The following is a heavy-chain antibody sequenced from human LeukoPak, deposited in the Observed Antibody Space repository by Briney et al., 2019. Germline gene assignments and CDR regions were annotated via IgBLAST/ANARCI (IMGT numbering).Heavy chain of an antibody. J-gene: IGHJ3*02. CDR3: ARDRGYSFAFDI. CDR2: IYYSGST. V-gene: IGHV4-59*12. CDR1: GGSISSYY. Sequence: SETLSLTCTVSGGSISSYYWSWIRQPPGKGLEWIGYIYYSGSTYYNPSLKSRVTISVDTSKNQFSLKLSSVTAADTAVYYCARDRGYSFAFDIWGQGTMVTVSS. D-gene: IGHD5-18*01.